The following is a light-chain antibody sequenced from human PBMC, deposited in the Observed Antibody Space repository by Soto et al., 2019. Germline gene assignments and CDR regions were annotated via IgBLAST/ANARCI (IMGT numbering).Light chain of an antibody. CDR2: KAS. CDR3: QQYGSSSPWT. Sequence: DIQMTQSPSTLSAPVGDRVTITCRASQSVGSWLAWYQQKPGKAPKLLIYKASSLESGVPSRFSGSGSGTEFSLTISSLQPDDFASYHCQQYGSSSPWTFGQGTKVEIK. CDR1: QSVGSW. V-gene: IGKV1-5*03. J-gene: IGKJ1*01.